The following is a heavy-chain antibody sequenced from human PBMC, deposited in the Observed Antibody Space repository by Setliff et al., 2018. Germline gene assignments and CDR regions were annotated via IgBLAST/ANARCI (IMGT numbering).Heavy chain of an antibody. CDR2: IYPGDSD. CDR1: GYTFSNYW. Sequence: GESLKVSCKGSGYTFSNYWVGWVRQMPGKGLEWVGFIYPGDSDKYSPSFRGQVTISADKSVSTAHLQWTSLKVSDTAMHFCARQGCGTTSCHSIDYWGQGTLVTVSS. D-gene: IGHD2-2*01. J-gene: IGHJ4*01. CDR3: ARQGCGTTSCHSIDY. V-gene: IGHV5-51*01.